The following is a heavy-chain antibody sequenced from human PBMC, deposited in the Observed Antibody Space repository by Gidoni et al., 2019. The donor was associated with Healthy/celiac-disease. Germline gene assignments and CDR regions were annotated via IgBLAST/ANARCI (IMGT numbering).Heavy chain of an antibody. D-gene: IGHD2-15*01. CDR1: GGSISSYY. Sequence: QVQLQASGPGLLKPSETLSLTCTVSGGSISSYYWSWIRHPPGKGLEWIGYLYFSGSTNYNPSLKSRVTISVDTSKNQFSLKLSSVTAADTAVYYCARDRATPRSYGMDVWGQGTTVTVSS. CDR2: LYFSGST. V-gene: IGHV4-59*01. J-gene: IGHJ6*02. CDR3: ARDRATPRSYGMDV.